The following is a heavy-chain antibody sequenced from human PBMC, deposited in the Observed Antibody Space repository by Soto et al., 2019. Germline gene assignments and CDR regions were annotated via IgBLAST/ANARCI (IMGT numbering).Heavy chain of an antibody. CDR3: ARVGGNWNDDHFDY. J-gene: IGHJ4*02. V-gene: IGHV1-8*01. Sequence: QVQLVQSGAEVKKPGASVKVACKASGYTFTNHDINWVRQATGQGPEWMGWMNPNSGDTGYAQNFQDRVTMTRDTSTRTAYMELSSLRSEDTAVYYCARVGGNWNDDHFDYWGQGTLVTVSS. D-gene: IGHD1-1*01. CDR2: MNPNSGDT. CDR1: GYTFTNHD.